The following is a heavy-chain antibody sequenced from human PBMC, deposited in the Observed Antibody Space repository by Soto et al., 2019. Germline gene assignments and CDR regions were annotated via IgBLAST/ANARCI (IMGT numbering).Heavy chain of an antibody. CDR2: MHYNGDT. V-gene: IGHV4-59*01. J-gene: IGHJ4*02. CDR3: AKERARIVGAPGDEFDS. Sequence: QVQLQESGPGQVKPSETLSLTCSISGASISGYYWSWIRQPPGRGLEWIASMHYNGDTNYNSSLKSRVTLSIDTSKNHLTLRLTSVTAADTAKYYCAKERARIVGAPGDEFDSWGQGILVSVSS. D-gene: IGHD1-26*01. CDR1: GASISGYY.